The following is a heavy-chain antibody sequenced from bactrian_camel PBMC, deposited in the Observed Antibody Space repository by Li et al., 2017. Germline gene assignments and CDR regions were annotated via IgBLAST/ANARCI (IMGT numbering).Heavy chain of an antibody. CDR1: GYTWSSYC. D-gene: IGHD2*01. Sequence: DVQLVESGGGAVQAGGSLRLSCAASGYTWSSYCMGWFRQAPGKEREGIAAIYRGGGRTWYADSVKGRFAISQDQGANTVFLQMNSLKPEDTAMYYCAAGYSKVYRGSWHLIGSEYTYWGQGTQVTVS. CDR2: IYRGGGRT. V-gene: IGHV3S40*01. CDR3: AAGYSKVYRGSWHLIGSEYTY. J-gene: IGHJ4*01.